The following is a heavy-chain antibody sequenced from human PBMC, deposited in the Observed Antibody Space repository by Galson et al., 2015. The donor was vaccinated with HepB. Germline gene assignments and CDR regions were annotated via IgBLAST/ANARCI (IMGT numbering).Heavy chain of an antibody. CDR1: VASISRDSW. J-gene: IGHJ5*02. D-gene: IGHD3-22*01. CDR2: IYHSGIT. V-gene: IGHV4-4*02. Sequence: LTCAFSVASISRDSWWTCVRPTPEKGLEWIGEIYHSGITNYNPSLESRVTLSVDKSKNQFSLKLRSVTAADTAVYYCAKSYDSGGYRFDHWGPGDLVTVSS. CDR3: AKSYDSGGYRFDH.